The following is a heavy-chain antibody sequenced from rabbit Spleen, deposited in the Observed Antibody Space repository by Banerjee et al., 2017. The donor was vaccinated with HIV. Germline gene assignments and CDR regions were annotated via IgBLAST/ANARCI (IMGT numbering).Heavy chain of an antibody. Sequence: QSLEESGGDLVKPGASLTLTCTASGVSFSLSSYMCWVRQAPGKGLEWIACIDSGSSGFTYFATWAIGRFTCSKRSSTTVTLQMTRLTAADTATYFCARDTSSSFSSYGMDLWGPGTLVTVS. CDR2: IDSGSSGFT. CDR3: ARDTSSSFSSYGMDL. D-gene: IGHD1-1*01. CDR1: GVSFSLSSY. V-gene: IGHV1S40*01. J-gene: IGHJ6*01.